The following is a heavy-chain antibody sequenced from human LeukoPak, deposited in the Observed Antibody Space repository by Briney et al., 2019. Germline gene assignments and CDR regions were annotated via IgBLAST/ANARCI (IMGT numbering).Heavy chain of an antibody. CDR1: GGTFSSYA. Sequence: SVKVSCKASGGTFSSYAISWVRQAPGQGLEWMGGIIPIFGTANYAQKFQGRVTITADESTNTAYMELSSLRSEDTAVYYCARGRYYYDSSGYYPFDYWGQGTLVTVSS. V-gene: IGHV1-69*13. CDR2: IIPIFGTA. CDR3: ARGRYYYDSSGYYPFDY. D-gene: IGHD3-22*01. J-gene: IGHJ4*02.